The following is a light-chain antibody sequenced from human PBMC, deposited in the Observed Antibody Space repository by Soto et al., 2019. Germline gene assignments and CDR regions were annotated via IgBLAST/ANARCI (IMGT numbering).Light chain of an antibody. Sequence: DIQMTQAPSSLSAYVGDRVTITCRASQSISTFLNWYQQKPGKAPKLLIYAASTLQSGVPSRFSGSGSGTDFTLTISSLQPEDFATYYCQQSHSTPPTFGQGTKVDSK. CDR2: AAS. CDR3: QQSHSTPPT. J-gene: IGKJ1*01. CDR1: QSISTF. V-gene: IGKV1-39*01.